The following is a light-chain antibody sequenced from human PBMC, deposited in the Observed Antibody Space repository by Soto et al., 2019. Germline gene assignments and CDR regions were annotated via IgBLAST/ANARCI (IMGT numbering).Light chain of an antibody. CDR2: GAS. V-gene: IGKV3-20*01. J-gene: IGKJ1*01. CDR3: QQYGSSYPWT. CDR1: QSVSSNY. Sequence: TVLTQSRGTLSLSQRERATLSCRASQSVSSNYLAWYQQKPGQAPRLLIYGASSRATGIPDRFSGSGSGTDFTLTIRRLEPEDFAVYYCQQYGSSYPWTFGQATKVDIK.